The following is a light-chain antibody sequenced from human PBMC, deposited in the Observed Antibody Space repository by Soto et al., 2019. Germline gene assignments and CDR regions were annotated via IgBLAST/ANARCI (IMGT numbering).Light chain of an antibody. CDR3: QQSDRTHPKH. Sequence: STLSCSIEAITSISCRASQTISSWLAWYQQKPGKAPKLLIYAASSLQSGVQSRFSGSGSGTDFTLTISSLQPEDFATYYCQQSDRTHPKHFGQVAKVDIK. V-gene: IGKV1-39*01. J-gene: IGKJ1*01. CDR1: QTISSW. CDR2: AAS.